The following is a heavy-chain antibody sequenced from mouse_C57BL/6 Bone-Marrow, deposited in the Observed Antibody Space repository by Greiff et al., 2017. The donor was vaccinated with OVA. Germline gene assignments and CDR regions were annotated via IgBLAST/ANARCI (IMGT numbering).Heavy chain of an antibody. CDR2: ISYDGSN. CDR1: GYSITSGYY. D-gene: IGHD1-1*01. Sequence: EVHLVESGPGLVKPSQSLSLTCSVTGYSITSGYYWNWIRQFPGNKLEWMGYISYDGSNNYNPSLKNRISITRDTSKNQFFLKLNSVTTEDTATYYCVVYGSEDYWGQGTTLTVSS. J-gene: IGHJ2*01. CDR3: VVYGSEDY. V-gene: IGHV3-6*01.